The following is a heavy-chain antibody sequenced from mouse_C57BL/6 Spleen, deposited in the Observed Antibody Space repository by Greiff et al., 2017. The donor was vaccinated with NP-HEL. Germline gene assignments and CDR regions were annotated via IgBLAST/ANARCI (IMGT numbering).Heavy chain of an antibody. V-gene: IGHV5-4*01. Sequence: EVKVVESGGGLVKPGGSLKLSCAASGFTFSSYAMSWVRQTPEKRLEWVATISDGGSYTYYPDNVKGRFTISRDNAKNNLYLQMSHLKSEDTAMYYCAREPGFDYWGQGTTLTVSS. CDR2: ISDGGSYT. CDR3: AREPGFDY. J-gene: IGHJ2*01. CDR1: GFTFSSYA.